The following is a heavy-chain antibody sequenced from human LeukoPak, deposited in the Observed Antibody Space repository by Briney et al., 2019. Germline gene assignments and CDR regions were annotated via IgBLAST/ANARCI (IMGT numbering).Heavy chain of an antibody. J-gene: IGHJ4*02. CDR3: AAGYSYGTQPSPSDY. V-gene: IGHV1-69*13. CDR1: GGTFSSYA. D-gene: IGHD5-18*01. CDR2: IIPIFGTA. Sequence: SVKVSCKASGGTFSSYAISWVRQAPGQGLEWMGGIIPIFGTANYAQKFQGRVTITADESTSTAYMELSSLRSEDTAVYYCAAGYSYGTQPSPSDYWGQGTLVTVSS.